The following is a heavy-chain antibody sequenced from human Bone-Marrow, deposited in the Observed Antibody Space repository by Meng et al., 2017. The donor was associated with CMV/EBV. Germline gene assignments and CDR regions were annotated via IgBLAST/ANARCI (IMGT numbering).Heavy chain of an antibody. CDR1: GFTFSSYS. CDR2: ISSSSSTI. J-gene: IGHJ5*02. CDR3: ARSGYSYGFGFVLGGGLDP. V-gene: IGHV3-48*04. Sequence: GGSLRLSCAASGFTFSSYSMNWVRQAPGKGLEWVSYISSSSSTIYYADSVKGRFTISRDNAKNSLYLQMNSLRAEDTAVYYCARSGYSYGFGFVLGGGLDPWGQGTLVTFYS. D-gene: IGHD5-18*01.